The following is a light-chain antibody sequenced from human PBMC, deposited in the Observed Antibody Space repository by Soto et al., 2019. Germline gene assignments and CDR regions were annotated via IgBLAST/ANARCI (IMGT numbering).Light chain of an antibody. Sequence: QSALTQSASVSGSPGQSITISCTGTSSDVGGYDYVSWYQHHPGKAPKLMIYDVSNRPSGVSNRFSGSKSGNTASLTISGLQAEDEADYYCSSYTSSNTGVFGGGTKLTVL. V-gene: IGLV2-14*03. J-gene: IGLJ2*01. CDR1: SSDVGGYDY. CDR3: SSYTSSNTGV. CDR2: DVS.